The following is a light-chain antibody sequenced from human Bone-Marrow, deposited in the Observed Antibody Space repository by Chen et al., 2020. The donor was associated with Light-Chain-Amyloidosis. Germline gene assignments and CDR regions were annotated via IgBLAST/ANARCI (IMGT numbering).Light chain of an antibody. J-gene: IGKJ4*01. Sequence: EIVLTQSPGTLSLSPGEGANLSCRASQTISSHYLTWYQQKFGQAPRLLIYGSSSRATGIPDRFTGSGSGTDFTLTINRLEPEDFAMYYCQQYGTSPLTLGGGTKVEIK. CDR2: GSS. CDR1: QTISSHY. V-gene: IGKV3-20*01. CDR3: QQYGTSPLT.